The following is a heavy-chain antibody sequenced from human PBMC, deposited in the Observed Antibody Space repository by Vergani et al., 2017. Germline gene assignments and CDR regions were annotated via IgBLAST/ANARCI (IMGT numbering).Heavy chain of an antibody. V-gene: IGHV1-69*13. D-gene: IGHD2-8*02. CDR1: GDSFNNFP. CDR3: AKLHTYGWQFSFDV. CDR2: IIPVFGTA. J-gene: IGHJ2*01. Sequence: QVHLVQSGAEVKKPGSSVKVSCRSSGDSFNNFPITWVRQAPGQGLEWMGRIIPVFGTADYSQKFQDRVTITADESTNTSYMHLSSLRSDDTAVYFCAKLHTYGWQFSFDVWGRGTHVTVSS.